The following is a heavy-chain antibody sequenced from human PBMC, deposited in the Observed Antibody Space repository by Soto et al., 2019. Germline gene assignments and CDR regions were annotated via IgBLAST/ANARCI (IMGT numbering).Heavy chain of an antibody. V-gene: IGHV1-69*12. D-gene: IGHD5-18*01. J-gene: IGHJ4*02. CDR1: GGTFSRYA. Sequence: QGQLVQSGAEVKKPGSSVKVCCKASGGTFSRYAISWVRQAPGQGLEWMGGIIPIFGTANYAQKFQGRVTITADESTSTAYMELITLRAEDTAVYYGASRITRGYSYGPERFDYWGQGTLVTVSS. CDR2: IIPIFGTA. CDR3: ASRITRGYSYGPERFDY.